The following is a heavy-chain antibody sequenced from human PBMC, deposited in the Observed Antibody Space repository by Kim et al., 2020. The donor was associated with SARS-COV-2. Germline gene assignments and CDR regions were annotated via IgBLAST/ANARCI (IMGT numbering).Heavy chain of an antibody. V-gene: IGHV3-48*03. J-gene: IGHJ4*02. Sequence: VKGPFTISRDNANNSLYLQMNSLRAEDTAVYYCARGGLRRYYYDSSAYPYWGQGTLVTVSS. D-gene: IGHD3-22*01. CDR3: ARGGLRRYYYDSSAYPY.